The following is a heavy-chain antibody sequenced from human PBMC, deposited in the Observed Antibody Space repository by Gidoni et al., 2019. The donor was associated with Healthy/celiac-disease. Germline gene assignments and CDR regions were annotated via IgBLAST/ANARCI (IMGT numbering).Heavy chain of an antibody. J-gene: IGHJ6*02. D-gene: IGHD3-16*01. V-gene: IGHV1-58*02. Sequence: QLQLVQSGPEVKKPGTSVKVSCKASGFTFTSSAMQWVRQARGQRLEWIGWIVVGSGNTNYAQKFQERVAITRDMSTSTAYMELSSLRSEDTAVYYCAADLGEGHYYYYYGMDVWGQGTTVTVSS. CDR2: IVVGSGNT. CDR1: GFTFTSSA. CDR3: AADLGEGHYYYYYGMDV.